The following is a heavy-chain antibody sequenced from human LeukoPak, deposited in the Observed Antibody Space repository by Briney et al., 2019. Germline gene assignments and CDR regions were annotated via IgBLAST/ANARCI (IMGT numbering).Heavy chain of an antibody. J-gene: IGHJ4*02. D-gene: IGHD2-21*01. V-gene: IGHV3-74*01. CDR1: GFTFSSYW. CDR3: ARGAYCGGDCPLPNSLY. Sequence: GGSLRLSCAASGFTFSSYWMHWVRQAPGKGLVWVSRINSDGSSTSYADSVKGRFTISRDNAKNTLYLQMNSLRAEDTAVYYCARGAYCGGDCPLPNSLYWGQGTPVTVSS. CDR2: INSDGSST.